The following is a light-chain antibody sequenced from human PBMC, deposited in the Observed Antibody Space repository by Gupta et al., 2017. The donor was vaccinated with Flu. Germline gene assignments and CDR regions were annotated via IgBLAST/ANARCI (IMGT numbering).Light chain of an antibody. Sequence: DIVMTQTPLSLSVTPGQAASISCRSSQSLLHSNGMTYFFWYVQKPGQPPQLLIYEVSKRCSGDTGRFSGRGEAKDFTHQSSRGEDEDGGVYYDTQSLTFWTFGQGTKVEIK. CDR3: TQSLTFWT. V-gene: IGKV2D-29*01. CDR2: EVS. CDR1: QSLLHSNGMTY. J-gene: IGKJ1*01.